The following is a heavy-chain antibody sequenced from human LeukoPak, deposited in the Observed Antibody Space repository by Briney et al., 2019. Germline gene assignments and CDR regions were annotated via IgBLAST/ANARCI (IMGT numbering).Heavy chain of an antibody. CDR3: ARDLNYYYGMDV. CDR1: GFTFSSYS. J-gene: IGHJ6*02. CDR2: ISSSSSYI. V-gene: IGHV3-21*01. Sequence: GGSLRLSCAASGFTFSSYSMNWVRQAPGKGLEWVSSISSSSSYIYYADSVKGRFTISRDNAKNSLYLQMNSLRAEDTAVYYCARDLNYYYGMDVWGQGTTVTVSS.